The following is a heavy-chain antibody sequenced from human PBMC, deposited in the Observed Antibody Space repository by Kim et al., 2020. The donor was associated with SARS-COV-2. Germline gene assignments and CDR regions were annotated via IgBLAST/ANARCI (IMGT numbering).Heavy chain of an antibody. CDR2: INTNTGNP. CDR3: ARGFRGSGSPFLDYGMDV. CDR1: GYTFTSYA. V-gene: IGHV7-4-1*02. J-gene: IGHJ6*02. D-gene: IGHD3-10*01. Sequence: ASVKVSCKASGYTFTSYAMNWVRQAPGQGLEWMGWINTNTGNPTYAQGFTGRFVFSLDTSVSTAYLQISSLKAEDTAVYYCARGFRGSGSPFLDYGMDVWGQGTTVTVSS.